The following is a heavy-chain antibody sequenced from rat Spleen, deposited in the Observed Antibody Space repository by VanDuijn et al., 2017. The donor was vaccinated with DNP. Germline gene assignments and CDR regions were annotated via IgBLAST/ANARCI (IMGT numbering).Heavy chain of an antibody. CDR1: GFTFRNYD. CDR3: ASSYSSYIFDY. CDR2: INTGGGNT. V-gene: IGHV5S23*01. Sequence: EVLLLESGGGLIQPGRSLKLSCTASGFTFRNYDMAWVRQAPTKGLEWVASINTGGGNTYYRDSVKGRFTISRDNAKSTHYLQMDSLRSEDTATYYCASSYSSYIFDYWGQGVMVTVSS. D-gene: IGHD1-2*01. J-gene: IGHJ2*01.